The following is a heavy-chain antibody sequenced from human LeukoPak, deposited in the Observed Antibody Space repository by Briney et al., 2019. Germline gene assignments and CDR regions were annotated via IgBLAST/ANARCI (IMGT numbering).Heavy chain of an antibody. V-gene: IGHV3-23*01. CDR2: LSGSGVNT. Sequence: QAGGSLRLSCAASGFTFSSYGMSWVRQAPGKGLEWVSALSGSGVNTYYADSVKGRFTISRDNSKHTLYLQMNSLRPEDTAIYYCAKFPSSHIVVVVAATWGQGTLVTVSS. J-gene: IGHJ5*02. CDR3: AKFPSSHIVVVVAAT. CDR1: GFTFSSYG. D-gene: IGHD2-15*01.